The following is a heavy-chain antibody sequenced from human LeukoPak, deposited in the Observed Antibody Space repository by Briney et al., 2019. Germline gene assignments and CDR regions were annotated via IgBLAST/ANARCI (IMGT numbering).Heavy chain of an antibody. CDR3: AIYDSRGDFDY. V-gene: IGHV3-30*02. Sequence: GGSLRLSCAASGFIFSYYGMHWVRQAPGKGLEWVAFIRNDESDRDHADSVKGRFTISRDNSKNTLYLQMASLRPEDTGVYYCAIYDSRGDFDYWGQGTQVTVSA. D-gene: IGHD3-22*01. CDR1: GFIFSYYG. J-gene: IGHJ4*02. CDR2: IRNDESDR.